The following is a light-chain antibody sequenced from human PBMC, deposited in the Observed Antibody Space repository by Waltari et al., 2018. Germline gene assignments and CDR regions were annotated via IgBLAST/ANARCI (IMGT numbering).Light chain of an antibody. Sequence: EIVMTQSPATLSVSPGERATLSCRACRSVSSKLAWYQHKPGQAPRLLIYAASTRATGIPARFSGSVSGTEFTLTISSLQSEDFAVYYCQQYDDWPLPFGGGTKVESK. CDR2: AAS. CDR3: QQYDDWPLP. V-gene: IGKV3-15*01. CDR1: RSVSSK. J-gene: IGKJ4*01.